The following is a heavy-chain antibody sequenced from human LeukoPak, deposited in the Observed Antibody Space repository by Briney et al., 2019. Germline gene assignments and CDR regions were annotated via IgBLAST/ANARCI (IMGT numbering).Heavy chain of an antibody. J-gene: IGHJ4*02. CDR1: GVSISIYY. CDR2: IFYSGNT. D-gene: IGHD1-26*01. V-gene: IGHV4-59*08. CDR3: ARLAAISGSDYRDD. Sequence: SETLSLTCTVSGVSISIYYWSWIRQPPGKGLEWIGYIFYSGNTIYNPSLKSRVTISVDTSKNHFSLRLRSVTAADTAVYYCARLAAISGSDYRDDWGQGTLVTVSS.